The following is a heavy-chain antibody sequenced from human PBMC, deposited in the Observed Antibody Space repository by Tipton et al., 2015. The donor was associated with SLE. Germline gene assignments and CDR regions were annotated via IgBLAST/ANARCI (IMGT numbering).Heavy chain of an antibody. V-gene: IGHV4-61*01. CDR3: ASGGYSSVTDY. CDR1: GGSVSSGSYY. Sequence: TLSLTCTVSGGSVSSGSYYWSWIRQPPGKGLEWIGYIYYSGSTNYNPSLKSRVTISADTSKNQFSLKLSSVTAADTAVYYCASGGYSSVTDYWGQGTLVTVSS. CDR2: IYYSGST. D-gene: IGHD6-19*01. J-gene: IGHJ4*02.